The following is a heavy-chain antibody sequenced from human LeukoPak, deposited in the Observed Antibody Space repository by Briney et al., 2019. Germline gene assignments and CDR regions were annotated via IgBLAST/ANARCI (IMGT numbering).Heavy chain of an antibody. D-gene: IGHD3-10*01. Sequence: SETLSLTCIVSGGSISSSSYYWGWIRQPPGKGLEWIGSIYYSGSTYHNPSLKSRVTISVDTSKNQFSLNLSSVTAADTAVYYCARAPPRGSYYRGYFDYWGQGTLVTVSS. CDR2: IYYSGST. V-gene: IGHV4-39*07. CDR3: ARAPPRGSYYRGYFDY. J-gene: IGHJ4*02. CDR1: GGSISSSSYY.